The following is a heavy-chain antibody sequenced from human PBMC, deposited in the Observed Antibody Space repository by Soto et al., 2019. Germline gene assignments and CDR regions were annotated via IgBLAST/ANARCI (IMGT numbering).Heavy chain of an antibody. D-gene: IGHD3-3*01. CDR2: INPSGGST. CDR1: GYTFTSYY. CDR3: ARDTGPRNYDFWSGPFDY. Sequence: ASVKVSCKASGYTFTSYYMHWVRQAPGQGLEWMGIINPSGGSTSYAQKFQGRVTMTRDTSTSTVYMELSSLRSEDTAVYYCARDTGPRNYDFWSGPFDYWGQGTLVTVSS. J-gene: IGHJ4*02. V-gene: IGHV1-46*01.